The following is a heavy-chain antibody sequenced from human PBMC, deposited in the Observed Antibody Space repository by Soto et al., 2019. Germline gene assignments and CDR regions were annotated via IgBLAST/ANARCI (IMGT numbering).Heavy chain of an antibody. Sequence: SETLSLTCAVSGYSISSGYYCGWIRQSPGKGLEWIGSIHHSGSTYYNPSLKSRVTISVDVSKNQFSLKLSSVTAADTAVYYCARTQITVTTSSFDYWGQGTLVTVSS. CDR1: GYSISSGYY. CDR3: ARTQITVTTSSFDY. V-gene: IGHV4-38-2*01. D-gene: IGHD4-17*01. J-gene: IGHJ4*02. CDR2: IHHSGST.